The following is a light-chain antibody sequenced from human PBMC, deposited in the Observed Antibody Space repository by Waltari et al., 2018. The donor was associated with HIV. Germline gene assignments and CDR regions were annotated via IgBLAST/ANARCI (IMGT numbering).Light chain of an antibody. CDR3: CSYAGSSTYV. CDR2: EVS. V-gene: IGLV2-23*02. J-gene: IGLJ1*01. CDR1: SSDVGRYNL. Sequence: QSALTQPASVSVSPGQSITISCTGTSSDVGRYNLVSWYQQHPGKAPKLMIYEVSKRPSGVSNLFSGCKSGNTAALTILGLQADDEADYYCCSYAGSSTYVFGTGTKVTVL.